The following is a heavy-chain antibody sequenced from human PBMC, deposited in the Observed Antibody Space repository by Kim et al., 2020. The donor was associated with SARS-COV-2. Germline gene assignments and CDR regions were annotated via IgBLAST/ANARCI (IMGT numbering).Heavy chain of an antibody. D-gene: IGHD3-16*01. Sequence: GGSLRLSCIASGFPFNTYSMNWVRQAPGKGLEWVSSIGTDTIYVYYADSVRGRFTISRDNAENSVFLDMSSLRAEDTAIYYCARLAGDSYAYYWDTWGQGTLVTVSS. V-gene: IGHV3-21*01. CDR2: IGTDTIYV. J-gene: IGHJ5*02. CDR1: GFPFNTYS. CDR3: ARLAGDSYAYYWDT.